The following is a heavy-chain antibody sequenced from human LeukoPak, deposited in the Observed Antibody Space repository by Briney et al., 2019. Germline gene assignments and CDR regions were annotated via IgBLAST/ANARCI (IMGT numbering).Heavy chain of an antibody. CDR3: ARQMIMIFGVAHNVLDL. CDR2: INSDGSST. V-gene: IGHV3-74*01. CDR1: GFTFSSYW. D-gene: IGHD3-3*01. J-gene: IGHJ3*01. Sequence: GGSLRLSCAASGFTFSSYWMHWVRQAPGKGLVWVSRINSDGSSTSYADSVKGRFTISRDNAKNTLYLQMNSLRAEDTAVYFCARQMIMIFGVAHNVLDLWGQGTMVTVS.